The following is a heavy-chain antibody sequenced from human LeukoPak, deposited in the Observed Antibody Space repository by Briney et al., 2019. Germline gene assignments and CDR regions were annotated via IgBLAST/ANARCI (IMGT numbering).Heavy chain of an antibody. CDR2: IYTSGST. CDR1: GGSLSSGSYY. J-gene: IGHJ6*03. CDR3: ARGYSYGNYYYYYMDV. V-gene: IGHV4-61*02. Sequence: SQTLSLTCTVSGGSLSSGSYYWSWIRQPAGKGLEWIGRIYTSGSTNYNPSLKSRVTISVDTSKNQFSLKLSSVTAADTAVYYCARGYSYGNYYYYYMDVWGKGTTVTISS. D-gene: IGHD5-18*01.